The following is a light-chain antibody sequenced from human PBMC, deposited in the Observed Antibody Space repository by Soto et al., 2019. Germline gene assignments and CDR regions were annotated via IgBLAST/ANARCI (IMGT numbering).Light chain of an antibody. Sequence: QSVLTQPRSVSGSPGQSVTISCTGTSSDVGGYNYVSWYQEQPGKAPTLMIYDVSKRPSGVPDRFSGSKSVNTASLTISGLQAEDEADYYCCSYAGSYSYVFGTGTKVTVL. CDR2: DVS. CDR3: CSYAGSYSYV. J-gene: IGLJ1*01. V-gene: IGLV2-11*01. CDR1: SSDVGGYNY.